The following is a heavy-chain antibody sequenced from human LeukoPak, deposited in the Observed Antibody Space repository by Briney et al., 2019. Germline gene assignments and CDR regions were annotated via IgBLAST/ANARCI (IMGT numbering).Heavy chain of an antibody. D-gene: IGHD2-21*02. CDR2: MHVGTGNT. J-gene: IGHJ4*02. Sequence: ASVQVSCKASGYTFIANYLQWVRQAPGLGPEWLGWMHVGTGNTRYAPKFQDRVTLSRDTSINTAYMDLSSLTSDDTAAYYCAREGSYCDGGDCYSFDFWGKETLVTVSS. CDR3: AREGSYCDGGDCYSFDF. CDR1: GYTFIANY. V-gene: IGHV1-2*02.